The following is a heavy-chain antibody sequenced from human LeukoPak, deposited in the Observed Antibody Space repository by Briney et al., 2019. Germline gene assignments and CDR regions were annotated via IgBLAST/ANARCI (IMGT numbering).Heavy chain of an antibody. CDR1: GFTFSSYS. D-gene: IGHD5-24*01. Sequence: GGSLRLSCAASGFTFSSYSMNWVRQAPGKGLEWVSSISSSSSYIYYADSVKGRFTISRDNSKNTLYLQMNSLRAEDTAVYYCAKFSSRMALDYWGQGTLVTVSS. J-gene: IGHJ4*02. V-gene: IGHV3-21*01. CDR2: ISSSSSYI. CDR3: AKFSSRMALDY.